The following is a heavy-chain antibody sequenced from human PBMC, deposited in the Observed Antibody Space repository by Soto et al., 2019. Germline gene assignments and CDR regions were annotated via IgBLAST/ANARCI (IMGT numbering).Heavy chain of an antibody. CDR1: GFTFSSYG. CDR3: SKDYGDYGFDY. V-gene: IGHV3-30*18. CDR2: ISYDGSNK. J-gene: IGHJ4*02. D-gene: IGHD4-17*01. Sequence: GGSLRLSCAASGFTFSSYGMHWVRQAPGKGLEWVAVISYDGSNKYYADSVKGRFTISRDNSKNTLYLQMNSLRAGDTAVYYCSKDYGDYGFDYWGQGTLVTVSS.